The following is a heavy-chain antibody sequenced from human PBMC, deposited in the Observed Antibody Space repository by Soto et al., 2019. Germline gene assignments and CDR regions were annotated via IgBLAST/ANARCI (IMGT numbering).Heavy chain of an antibody. CDR1: GYSIASGYY. CDR3: ARTFDYYGMDV. Sequence: PETLSLTCAVSGYSIASGYYWAWIRQSPGKGLEWIGSIYHAGSVYYNPSLNGRVALSMDASKNHFSLKLTSVTAADAAVYYCARTFDYYGMDVWGQGTTVTVTS. CDR2: IYHAGSV. J-gene: IGHJ6*02. V-gene: IGHV4-38-2*01.